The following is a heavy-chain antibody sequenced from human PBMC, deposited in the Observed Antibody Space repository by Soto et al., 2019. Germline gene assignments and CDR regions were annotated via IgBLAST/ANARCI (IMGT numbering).Heavy chain of an antibody. D-gene: IGHD1-26*01. CDR1: GYTFTTYD. CDR2: MNPISGNT. Sequence: QVQLVQSGAEVKKPGASVKVSCKASGYTFTTYDFNWVRQATGQGLEWMGWMNPISGNTGYAQRFQGRVTMTRSTSTSTAYMELTSLRSEDTAVSYCGGGPRNSGAFDIWGQGTMVIVSS. V-gene: IGHV1-8*01. J-gene: IGHJ3*02. CDR3: GGGPRNSGAFDI.